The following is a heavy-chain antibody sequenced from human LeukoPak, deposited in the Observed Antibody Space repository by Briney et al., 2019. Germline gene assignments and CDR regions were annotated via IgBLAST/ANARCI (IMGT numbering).Heavy chain of an antibody. CDR2: ISSNGGST. Sequence: PGGSLRLSCSASGFTFSSYAMHWVRQAPGKGLEYVSAISSNGGSTYYADSVKGRFTISRDNSKNTLYLQMNSLRAEDTAVYYCAYGCSGGSCYDWGQGTLVTVSS. CDR1: GFTFSSYA. CDR3: AYGCSGGSCYD. D-gene: IGHD2-15*01. V-gene: IGHV3-64*04. J-gene: IGHJ4*02.